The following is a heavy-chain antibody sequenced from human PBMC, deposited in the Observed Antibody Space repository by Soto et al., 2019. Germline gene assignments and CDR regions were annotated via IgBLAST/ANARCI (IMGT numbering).Heavy chain of an antibody. J-gene: IGHJ4*02. CDR1: GGSISSGDFY. CDR3: ACSFGINYYENSDIDY. V-gene: IGHV4-30-4*01. CDR2: IYYSGST. D-gene: IGHD3-22*01. Sequence: SETLSLTCTVSGGSISSGDFYWSWIRQPPGKGLEWLGYIYYSGSTYYNPSLKSRVSISLDTSKNQFSLKLSSVTAADTAVYYCACSFGINYYENSDIDYWGQGTLVTVS.